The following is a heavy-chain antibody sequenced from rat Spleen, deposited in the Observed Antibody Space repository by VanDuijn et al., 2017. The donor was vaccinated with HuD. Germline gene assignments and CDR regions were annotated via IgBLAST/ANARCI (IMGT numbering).Heavy chain of an antibody. CDR1: GFTFDDYY. CDR2: INYEGSNT. Sequence: EVQLVESGGGFVQPGRSMKLSCAASGFTFDDYYMAWVRQAPKKGLEWVASINYEGSNTYYGDSVRGRFTISSDDAKTTLYLQMDSLRSEDTATYFCVRAVHGFNWGQGVMVTVSS. D-gene: IGHD1-7*01. J-gene: IGHJ2*01. V-gene: IGHV5-22*01. CDR3: VRAVHGFN.